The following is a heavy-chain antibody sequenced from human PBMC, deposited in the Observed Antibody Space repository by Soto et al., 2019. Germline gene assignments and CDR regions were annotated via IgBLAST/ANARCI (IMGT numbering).Heavy chain of an antibody. CDR3: AKDKSGPSPYSYGYNYYYYGMDV. CDR1: GFIFSSYA. Sequence: PGGSLRLSCAVSGFIFSSYAMHWVRQAPGKGLEWVAAISFDGRIQYYADSVKGRFTISRDNAKNSLYLQMNSLRAEDTALYYCAKDKSGPSPYSYGYNYYYYGMDVWGQGTTVTVSS. CDR2: ISFDGRIQ. J-gene: IGHJ6*02. D-gene: IGHD5-18*01. V-gene: IGHV3-30*04.